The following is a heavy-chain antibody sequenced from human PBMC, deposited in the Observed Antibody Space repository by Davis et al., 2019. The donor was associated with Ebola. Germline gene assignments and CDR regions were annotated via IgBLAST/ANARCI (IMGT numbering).Heavy chain of an antibody. CDR3: ARDCSGGSCYDY. Sequence: SVQVSCKASAGTFSRHAISWVRQAPGQGLEWMGGIIPISGGTNYAKKFQGRVTITADESTTTAYMELSGLRSEDTAVYYCARDCSGGSCYDYWGQGTLVTVSS. J-gene: IGHJ4*02. D-gene: IGHD2-15*01. CDR1: AGTFSRHA. CDR2: IIPISGGT. V-gene: IGHV1-69*13.